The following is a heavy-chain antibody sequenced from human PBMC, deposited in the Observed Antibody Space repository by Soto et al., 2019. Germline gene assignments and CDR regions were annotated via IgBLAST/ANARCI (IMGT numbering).Heavy chain of an antibody. CDR3: TSAVAAFMDV. CDR1: GFTFGDYA. J-gene: IGHJ6*02. D-gene: IGHD6-13*01. V-gene: IGHV3-49*04. Sequence: EVQLVESGGGLVQPGRSLRLSCTASGFTFGDYAMSWVRQAPGKGLEWVGFISSKAYGGTTEYAASVKGRFTISRDDSKSIAYLQMNSLKTEDAAVDYCTSAVAAFMDVWGQGSTFTVSS. CDR2: ISSKAYGGTT.